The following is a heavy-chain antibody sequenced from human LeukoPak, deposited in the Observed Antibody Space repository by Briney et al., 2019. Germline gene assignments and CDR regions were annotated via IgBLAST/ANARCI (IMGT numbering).Heavy chain of an antibody. CDR2: ISAYNGNT. Sequence: GASVKVSCKASGYTFTSYGISWVRQAPGLGLEWMGWISAYNGNTNYAQKLQGRVTMTTDTSTSTAYMELRSLRSDDTAVYYCARDKAYCGGDCYLGDYWGQGTLVTVSS. V-gene: IGHV1-18*01. D-gene: IGHD2-21*02. CDR3: ARDKAYCGGDCYLGDY. J-gene: IGHJ4*02. CDR1: GYTFTSYG.